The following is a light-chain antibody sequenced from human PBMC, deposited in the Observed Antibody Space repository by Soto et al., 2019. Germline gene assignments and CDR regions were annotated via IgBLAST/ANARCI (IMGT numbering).Light chain of an antibody. CDR1: QSVSSD. CDR3: QQYNNWPPWT. CDR2: GAS. J-gene: IGKJ1*01. Sequence: EIVMTQSPATLSVSPGESATLSCRASQSVSSDLAWYQHKPGQAPRLLIQGASTRATGIPARFSGSGSGTEFTLTINSLQSEDFAVYYCQQYNNWPPWTFGQGTKVEIK. V-gene: IGKV3-15*01.